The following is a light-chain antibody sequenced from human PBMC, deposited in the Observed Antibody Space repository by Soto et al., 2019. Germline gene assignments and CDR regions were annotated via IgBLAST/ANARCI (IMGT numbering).Light chain of an antibody. V-gene: IGLV2-18*02. CDR2: DVN. J-gene: IGLJ1*01. Sequence: QSVLTQPPSVPGSPGQSVAISCTGTSSDVGNSNGVSWYHQPPGTAPKLIIYDVNNRPSGVPDRSSGSKSGNTASLTISGLQAEDEGDYYCSSYTSSSTYVFGTGTKVTVL. CDR3: SSYTSSSTYV. CDR1: SSDVGNSNG.